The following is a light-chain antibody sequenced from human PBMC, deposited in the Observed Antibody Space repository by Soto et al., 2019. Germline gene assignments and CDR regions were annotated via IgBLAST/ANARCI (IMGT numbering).Light chain of an antibody. V-gene: IGKV3-11*01. Sequence: EIVLTQSPDTLSLSPGERATLSCRASQSVSSYLAWFQQKPGQAPRLLIYDASNRATGIPARFSGSGSGTDFTLTISSLEPEDFAVYCCQHRINWLFTFGQGTRLEIK. CDR3: QHRINWLFT. CDR2: DAS. CDR1: QSVSSY. J-gene: IGKJ5*01.